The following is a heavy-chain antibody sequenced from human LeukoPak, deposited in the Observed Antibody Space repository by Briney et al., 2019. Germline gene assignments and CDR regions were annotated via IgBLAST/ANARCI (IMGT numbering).Heavy chain of an antibody. D-gene: IGHD3-3*01. V-gene: IGHV4-59*01. J-gene: IGHJ4*02. Sequence: PSETLSLTCTVSGGSISSYYWSWIRQPPGKGLEWIGYIYYSGSTNYNPSLKSRVTISVDTSKNQFSLKLSSVTAADTAVYYCARGPDYDFWSGRLGYWGQGTLVTVSS. CDR3: ARGPDYDFWSGRLGY. CDR1: GGSISSYY. CDR2: IYYSGST.